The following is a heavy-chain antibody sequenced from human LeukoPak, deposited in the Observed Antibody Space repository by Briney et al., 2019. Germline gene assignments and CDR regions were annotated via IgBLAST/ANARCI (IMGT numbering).Heavy chain of an antibody. CDR2: IIPIFGTA. D-gene: IGHD3-10*01. CDR1: GGTFSSYA. J-gene: IGHJ4*02. CDR3: ARGGYYGSGSSFDY. V-gene: IGHV1-69*13. Sequence: GASVKVSCKASGGTFSSYAISWVRQAPGQGLEWMGGIIPIFGTANYAQKFQGRVTITADESTSTAYMELSSLRSEDTAVYYCARGGYYGSGSSFDYWGQGTLVTVSS.